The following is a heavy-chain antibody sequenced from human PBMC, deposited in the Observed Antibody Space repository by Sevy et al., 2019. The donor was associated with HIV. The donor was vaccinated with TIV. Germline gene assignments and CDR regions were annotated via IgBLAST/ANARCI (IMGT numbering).Heavy chain of an antibody. D-gene: IGHD4-17*01. CDR1: GFTFSSYE. V-gene: IGHV3-48*03. CDR3: ARVSHYGGNSGDDY. J-gene: IGHJ4*02. CDR2: IRSSGSTI. Sequence: GGSLRLSCAASGFTFSSYEMNWVRQAPGKGLEWVSYIRSSGSTIYYADSVKGRFTISRDNAKNSLYLQMNSLRAEDTAVYYCARVSHYGGNSGDDYWGQGTLVTVSS.